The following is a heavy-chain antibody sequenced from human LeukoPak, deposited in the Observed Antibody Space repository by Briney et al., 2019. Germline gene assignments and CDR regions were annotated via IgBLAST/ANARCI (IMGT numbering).Heavy chain of an antibody. CDR1: GYSFTSYW. D-gene: IGHD6-13*01. CDR2: IYPGDSDT. CDR3: ARQLGKQPLNVPNYYYYFMDV. Sequence: GESLKISCKGSGYSFTSYWIGWVRQMPGKGLEWMGIIYPGDSDTRYSPSFQGQVTISADKSISTAYLQWSSLKASETAMYYCARQLGKQPLNVPNYYYYFMDVWGKGTTVTVSS. J-gene: IGHJ6*03. V-gene: IGHV5-51*01.